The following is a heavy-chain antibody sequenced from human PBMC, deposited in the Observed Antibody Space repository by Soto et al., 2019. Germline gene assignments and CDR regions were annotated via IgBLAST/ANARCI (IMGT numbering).Heavy chain of an antibody. CDR1: GGSISSSSYY. CDR2: IYYSGST. J-gene: IGHJ5*02. V-gene: IGHV4-39*01. D-gene: IGHD2-15*01. Sequence: PSETLSLTCTVSGGSISSSSYYWGWIRQPPGKGLEWIGSIYYSGSTYYNPSLKSRVTISVDTSKNQFSLKLSSVTAADTAVYYCARLWKVVAANYKSRYNWFDPWGQGTLVTVPS. CDR3: ARLWKVVAANYKSRYNWFDP.